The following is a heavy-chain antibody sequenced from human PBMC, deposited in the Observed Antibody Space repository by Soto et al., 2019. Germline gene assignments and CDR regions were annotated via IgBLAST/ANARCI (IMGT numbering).Heavy chain of an antibody. V-gene: IGHV3-7*01. J-gene: IGHJ4*02. CDR2: IKEDGSES. CDR3: ARGGWGYDY. Sequence: EVQLVESGGGLVQPGGSLRLSCAASGFTFRNFWMSWVRQAPGKGLEWVATIKEDGSESYYVDSVKGRFIISRDNAKNSLFVQMNSLRVEDSAVYYCARGGWGYDYWGQGTLVTVSS. D-gene: IGHD6-19*01. CDR1: GFTFRNFW.